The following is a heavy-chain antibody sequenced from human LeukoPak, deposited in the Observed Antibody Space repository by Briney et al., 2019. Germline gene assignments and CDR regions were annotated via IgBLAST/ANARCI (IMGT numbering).Heavy chain of an antibody. V-gene: IGHV1-3*02. D-gene: IGHD6-6*01. Sequence: EASVKVSCKASGYTFTSYAMHWVRQAPGQRLEWMGWSNAGNGNTKYSQEFQGRVTITRDTSASTAYMELSSLRSDDTAVYYCARDQGISSEWNYWGQGTLVTVSS. CDR1: GYTFTSYA. CDR2: SNAGNGNT. J-gene: IGHJ4*02. CDR3: ARDQGISSEWNY.